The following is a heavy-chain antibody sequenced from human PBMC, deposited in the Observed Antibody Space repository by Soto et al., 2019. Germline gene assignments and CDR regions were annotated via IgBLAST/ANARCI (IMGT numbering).Heavy chain of an antibody. CDR1: GFTFSSYA. CDR2: ISGSGGST. J-gene: IGHJ5*02. V-gene: IGHV3-23*01. CDR3: AKDGRFSGYYYP. D-gene: IGHD3-22*01. Sequence: GGSLRLSCAASGFTFSSYAMNWVRQAPGKGLEWVSAISGSGGSTYYADSVKGRFTISRDNSKNTLYLQMNSLRVEDTAVYYCAKDGRFSGYYYPWGQGTLGTVSS.